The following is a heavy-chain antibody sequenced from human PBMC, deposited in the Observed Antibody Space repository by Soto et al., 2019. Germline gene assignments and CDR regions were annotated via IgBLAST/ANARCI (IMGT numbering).Heavy chain of an antibody. J-gene: IGHJ4*02. CDR1: GGSIRISNG. CDR3: ARDREAGSYSGFDY. D-gene: IGHD1-26*01. V-gene: IGHV4-4*02. Sequence: PSEPLSLTSVFSGGSIRISNGGRWIRQSPGKGLEWVGEIYHGGSTNYNPSLKSRVTMSVDKSRDQFSLKLSSVTAADTAVYYCARDREAGSYSGFDYWGQGTLVTVSS. CDR2: IYHGGST.